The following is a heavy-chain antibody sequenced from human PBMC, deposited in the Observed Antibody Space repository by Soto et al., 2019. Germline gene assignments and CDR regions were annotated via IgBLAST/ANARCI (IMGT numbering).Heavy chain of an antibody. J-gene: IGHJ6*02. V-gene: IGHV3-33*01. CDR2: HWAGGNYA. Sequence: QVQLVESGGNVVQPGRSLRLSCAASGFHFSSHGMHWVRQAPGKGLEWVAHHWAGGNYAYYAYSVKGRFTISSDQSKNTLYLQMNSLEAEDTAVYYCARDAQQLANYGMDVWGQGTTVTVSS. CDR3: ARDAQQLANYGMDV. D-gene: IGHD6-13*01. CDR1: GFHFSSHG.